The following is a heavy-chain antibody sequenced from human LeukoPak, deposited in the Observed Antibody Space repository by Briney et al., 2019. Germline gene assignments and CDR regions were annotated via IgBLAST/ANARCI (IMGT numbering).Heavy chain of an antibody. CDR1: GGSISGYY. CDR3: ASPWDSSGYYKYYFDY. D-gene: IGHD3-22*01. Sequence: SETLSLTCSVSGGSISGYYWGWIRQPPGKGLEWIGSIYYSGSTYYNPSLKSRVTISVDTSKNQFSLKLSSVTAADTAVYYCASPWDSSGYYKYYFDYWGQGTLVTVSS. V-gene: IGHV4-39*07. CDR2: IYYSGST. J-gene: IGHJ4*02.